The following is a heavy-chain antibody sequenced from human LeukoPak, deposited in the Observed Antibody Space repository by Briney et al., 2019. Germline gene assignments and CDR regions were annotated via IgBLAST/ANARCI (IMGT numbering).Heavy chain of an antibody. CDR1: GFTFSDYY. CDR2: ISSSSSSYI. Sequence: GGSLRLSCAASGFTFSDYYMSWIRQAPGKGLEWVSYISSSSSSYIYYADSVKGRFTISRDNAKNSLYLQMNSLRAEDTAVYYCARDRIAAAGGYWGQGTLVTVSS. CDR3: ARDRIAAAGGY. V-gene: IGHV3-11*06. D-gene: IGHD6-13*01. J-gene: IGHJ4*02.